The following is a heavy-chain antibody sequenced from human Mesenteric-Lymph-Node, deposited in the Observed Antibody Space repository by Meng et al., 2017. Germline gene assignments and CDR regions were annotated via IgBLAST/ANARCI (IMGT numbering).Heavy chain of an antibody. CDR3: ARDRSSYGDYQIFEY. CDR2: INPNSGGT. D-gene: IGHD4-17*01. J-gene: IGHJ4*02. Sequence: ASVKVSCKASGYTFTGYYMHWVRQAPGQGLEWMGWINPNSGGTKYAQKLQGRVTMTTDTSTSTAYMELRSLRSDDTAVYYCARDRSSYGDYQIFEYWGQGNLVTVSS. CDR1: GYTFTGYY. V-gene: IGHV1-2*02.